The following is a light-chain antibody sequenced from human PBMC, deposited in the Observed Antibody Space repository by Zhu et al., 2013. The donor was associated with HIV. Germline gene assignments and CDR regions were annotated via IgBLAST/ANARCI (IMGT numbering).Light chain of an antibody. V-gene: IGLV2-14*01. CDR2: EAT. CDR1: RSDLGEYKF. J-gene: IGLJ3*02. CDR3: GAYKVTPVFDVL. Sequence: QSALTQPASMSGSPGQSLTISCTGGRSDLGEYKFVSWYQQHPGKAPTLIIYEATSRPSGVSNRFSGSKSGNTASLTISGLQAEDEATYFCGAYKVTPVFDVLFGGGTKPTVL.